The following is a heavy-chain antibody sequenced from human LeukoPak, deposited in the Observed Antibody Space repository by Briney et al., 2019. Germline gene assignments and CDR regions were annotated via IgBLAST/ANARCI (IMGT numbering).Heavy chain of an antibody. Sequence: GGSLRLACAASGFTFSAYGMHWVRQAPGKGLEWVAFIRFDGSNQYYGDSVKGRFTISRDNSKNTLYLEMNSLSNEDTAVYFCVSLGYSSSSVRYWGQGTLVTVSS. D-gene: IGHD6-6*01. CDR3: VSLGYSSSSVRY. CDR1: GFTFSAYG. J-gene: IGHJ4*02. CDR2: IRFDGSNQ. V-gene: IGHV3-30*02.